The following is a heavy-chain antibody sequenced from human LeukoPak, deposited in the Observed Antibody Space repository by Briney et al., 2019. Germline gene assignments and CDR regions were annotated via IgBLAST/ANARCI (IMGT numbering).Heavy chain of an antibody. D-gene: IGHD1-26*01. CDR2: IYTSGST. V-gene: IGHV4-4*07. CDR1: GGPISSYY. CDR3: ARERGSYYYYMDV. Sequence: PSETLSLTCTVPGGPISSYYWSWIRQPAGKGLEWIGRIYTSGSTNYNPSLKSRVTISVDKSKNQFSLKLSSVTAADTAVYYCARERGSYYYYMDVWGKGTTVTVSS. J-gene: IGHJ6*03.